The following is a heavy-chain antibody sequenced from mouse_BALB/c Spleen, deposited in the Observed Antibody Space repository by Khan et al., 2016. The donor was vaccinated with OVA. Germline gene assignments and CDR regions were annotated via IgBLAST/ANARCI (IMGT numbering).Heavy chain of an antibody. CDR2: IDPANGNT. Sequence: EVKLLESGAELVKPGASVKLSCTASGFNIKDTYMHWVKQRPEQGLEWIGRIDPANGNTKYDPKFQGKATITADTSSNTAYLQLSSLTSEDTAVYYCARDYWDVFAYWGQGTLVTGSA. V-gene: IGHV14-3*02. CDR3: ARDYWDVFAY. J-gene: IGHJ3*01. CDR1: GFNIKDTY. D-gene: IGHD4-1*01.